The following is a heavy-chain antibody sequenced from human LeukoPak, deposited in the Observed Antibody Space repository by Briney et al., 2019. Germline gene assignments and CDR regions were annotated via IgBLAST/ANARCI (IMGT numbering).Heavy chain of an antibody. J-gene: IGHJ5*02. CDR2: ISYDGSNK. CDR1: GFTFSSYA. Sequence: PGRSLRLSCAASGFTFSSYAMHWVRQAPGKGLEWVAVISYDGSNKYYADSVKGRFTISRDNSKNTLYLQMNSLRAEDTAVYYCARGRFLGYCSGGSCYSDLNNWFDPWGQGTLVTVSS. D-gene: IGHD2-15*01. CDR3: ARGRFLGYCSGGSCYSDLNNWFDP. V-gene: IGHV3-30-3*01.